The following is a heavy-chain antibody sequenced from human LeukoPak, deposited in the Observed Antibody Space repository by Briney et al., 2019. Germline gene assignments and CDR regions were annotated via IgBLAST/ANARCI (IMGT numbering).Heavy chain of an antibody. CDR3: ARSGGSSWDSDY. CDR1: GYTFTNYV. J-gene: IGHJ4*02. V-gene: IGHV1-3*01. CDR2: INVGSGNT. Sequence: ASVKVSCKASGYTFTNYVMHWVRQAPGQRLEWMGWINVGSGNTKYSQKFQGRVTITADKSTSTAYMELSSLRSEDTAVYYCARSGGSSWDSDYWGQGALVTVSS. D-gene: IGHD6-13*01.